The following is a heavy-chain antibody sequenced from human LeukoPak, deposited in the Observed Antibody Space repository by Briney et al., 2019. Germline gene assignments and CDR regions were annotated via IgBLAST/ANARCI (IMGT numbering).Heavy chain of an antibody. CDR3: ARALRVAGTGGDNWFDP. J-gene: IGHJ5*02. Sequence: GGSLRLSCAASGFTFSNAWMNWVRQAPGKGLEWVSSISSSSDNIYYADSVKGRFTISRDNAKSTLYLQMNSLRAEDTAVYYCARALRVAGTGGDNWFDPWGQGTLVIVSS. D-gene: IGHD2-15*01. CDR1: GFTFSNAW. V-gene: IGHV3-21*01. CDR2: ISSSSDNI.